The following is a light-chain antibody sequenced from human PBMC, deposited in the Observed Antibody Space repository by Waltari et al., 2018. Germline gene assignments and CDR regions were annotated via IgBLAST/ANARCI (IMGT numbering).Light chain of an antibody. J-gene: IGKJ1*01. Sequence: EIVMTQSPGTLSMSPGERATLSCRASQRINTNLAWYQQKPGQYPRLVIYAASTRATGLPARFSGSGSGTEFTLTISSLQSEDVAVYYCQQYNDWPRTFGQGTKVEIK. CDR2: AAS. V-gene: IGKV3-15*01. CDR1: QRINTN. CDR3: QQYNDWPRT.